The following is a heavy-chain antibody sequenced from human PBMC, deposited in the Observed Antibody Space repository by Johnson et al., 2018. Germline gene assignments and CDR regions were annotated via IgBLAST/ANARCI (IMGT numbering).Heavy chain of an antibody. V-gene: IGHV3-7*01. CDR2: IKQDGSEK. CDR1: GFTFSSYW. J-gene: IGHJ6*03. Sequence: EVQLVESGGGLVQPGGSLRLSCAASGFTFSSYWMSWVRQAPGKGLEWVANIKQDGSEKSYADSGKGRFTISRDNAENSLYLQMNGLRAEDTAVYYCARRPYSSSYYYYYYMDVWGNGTTVTVSS. CDR3: ARRPYSSSYYYYYYMDV. D-gene: IGHD6-6*01.